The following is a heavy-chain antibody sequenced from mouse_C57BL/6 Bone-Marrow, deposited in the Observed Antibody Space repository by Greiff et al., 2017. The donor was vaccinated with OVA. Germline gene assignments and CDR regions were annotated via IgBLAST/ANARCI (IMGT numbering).Heavy chain of an antibody. CDR2: IDPENGDT. V-gene: IGHV14-4*01. Sequence: EVQLQQSGAELVRPGASVKLSCTASGFNIKDDYMHWVKQRPEQGLEWIGWIDPENGDTEYASKFQGKATITADTSSNTAYLQLSSLTSEDTAVYYCTTANYYGNYFDDWGKGTTLTVSS. D-gene: IGHD1-1*01. CDR1: GFNIKDDY. J-gene: IGHJ2*01. CDR3: TTANYYGNYFDD.